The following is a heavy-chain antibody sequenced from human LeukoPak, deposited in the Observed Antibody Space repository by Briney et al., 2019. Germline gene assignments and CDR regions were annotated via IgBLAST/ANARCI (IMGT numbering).Heavy chain of an antibody. CDR2: ISSSSSTI. V-gene: IGHV3-48*04. J-gene: IGHJ3*02. CDR1: GFTFSSYS. CDR3: VRDLAGPPQEAFDI. Sequence: GGSLRLSCAASGFTFSSYSMNWVRQAPGKGLEWVSYISSSSSTIYYVDSVKGRFTISRDNAQNSLYLQMNSLRAEDTAVYYCVRDLAGPPQEAFDIWGQGTVVTVSS.